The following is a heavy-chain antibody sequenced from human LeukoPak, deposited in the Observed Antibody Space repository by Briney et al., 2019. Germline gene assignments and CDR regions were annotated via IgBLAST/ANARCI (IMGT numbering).Heavy chain of an antibody. CDR3: ARDLSGVTGYTYGXXXDY. CDR2: IKKDGSEK. J-gene: IGHJ4*02. CDR1: GFTFSSYW. V-gene: IGHV3-7*01. D-gene: IGHD5-18*01. Sequence: PGGSLRLSCAASGFTFSSYWMSWVRQAPGKGLEWVANIKKDGSEKYYVDSVKGRFTISRDNAKTSLYLQMNSLRAEDTAVYYCARDLSGVTGYTYGXXXDYXXXXXXVTV.